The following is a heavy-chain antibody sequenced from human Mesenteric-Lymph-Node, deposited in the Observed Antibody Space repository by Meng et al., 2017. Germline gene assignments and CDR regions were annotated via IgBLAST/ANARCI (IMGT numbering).Heavy chain of an antibody. CDR3: ARRPTGIDY. CDR1: GGSFSGAY. J-gene: IGHJ4*02. D-gene: IGHD2-8*02. CDR2: IIHGGSP. Sequence: QVPLQEWGAGLLKSSETLSLTCAVYGGSFSGAYWNWIRQPPGKGLEWIGEIIHGGSPSYNPSLKSRVTISIDTSKNQLSLMLSSVTAADTAAYYCARRPTGIDYWGQGTLVTVSS. V-gene: IGHV4-34*12.